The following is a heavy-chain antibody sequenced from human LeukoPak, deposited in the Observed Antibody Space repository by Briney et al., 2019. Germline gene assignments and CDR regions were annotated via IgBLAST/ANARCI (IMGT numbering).Heavy chain of an antibody. CDR2: INHSGST. J-gene: IGHJ3*02. V-gene: IGHV4-34*01. CDR3: ARGPPDIVVVPAANQAFDI. CDR1: GGSISSYY. Sequence: SETLSLTCTVSGGSISSYYWSWIRQPPGKGLEWIGEINHSGSTNYNPSLKSRVTISVDTSKNQFSLKLSSVTAADTAVYYCARGPPDIVVVPAANQAFDIWGQGTMVTVSS. D-gene: IGHD2-2*01.